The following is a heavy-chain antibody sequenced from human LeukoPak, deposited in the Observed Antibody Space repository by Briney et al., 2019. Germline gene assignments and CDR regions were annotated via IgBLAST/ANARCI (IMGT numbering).Heavy chain of an antibody. D-gene: IGHD1-26*01. Sequence: GASVKVSCKASGGTFSSYAISWVRQAPGQGLEWMGGIISIFGTANYAQKFQGRVTITADESTSTAYMELSSLRSEDTAVYYCARDQTSGSYYDDAFDIWGQGTMVTVS. CDR3: ARDQTSGSYYDDAFDI. CDR1: GGTFSSYA. J-gene: IGHJ3*02. CDR2: IISIFGTA. V-gene: IGHV1-69*13.